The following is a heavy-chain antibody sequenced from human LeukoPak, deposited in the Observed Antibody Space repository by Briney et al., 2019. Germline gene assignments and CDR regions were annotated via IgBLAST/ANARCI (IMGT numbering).Heavy chain of an antibody. CDR3: ARHVRYFDWINRFDY. J-gene: IGHJ4*02. V-gene: IGHV4-39*01. Sequence: SETLSLTCTVSGGSISSSSYYWGWIRQPPGKGLEWSGSIYYSGSTYYNPSLKSRVTISVDTSKNQFSLKLSSVTAADTAVYYCARHVRYFDWINRFDYWGQGTLVTVSS. CDR2: IYYSGST. D-gene: IGHD3-9*01. CDR1: GGSISSSSYY.